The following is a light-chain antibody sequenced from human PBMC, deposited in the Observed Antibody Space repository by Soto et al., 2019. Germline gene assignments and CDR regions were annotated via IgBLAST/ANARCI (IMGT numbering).Light chain of an antibody. Sequence: EIVLTQSPATLSVSPGERVTLSCRASQSVDINLAWYQQKPGQAPRLLIFGAISRASGIPARFGGSGSGTDFTLTISRLEPEDFAVYYCQQYGSLSWTFGQGTKVDIK. CDR1: QSVDIN. CDR2: GAI. J-gene: IGKJ1*01. CDR3: QQYGSLSWT. V-gene: IGKV3-15*01.